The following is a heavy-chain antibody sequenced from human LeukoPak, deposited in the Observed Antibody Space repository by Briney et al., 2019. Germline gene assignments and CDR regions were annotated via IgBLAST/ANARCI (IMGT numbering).Heavy chain of an antibody. CDR2: ISSSNSYT. D-gene: IGHD2-21*02. V-gene: IGHV3-11*05. Sequence: PGGSLRLSCAASGFTFSDYYMSWIRQAPGKGLEWVSYISSSNSYTNYADSVRGRFTISRDNAKNSLYLQMNSLRVEDTAVYYCARDETCGGDCYQYYWGQGTLVTVSS. CDR3: ARDETCGGDCYQYY. CDR1: GFTFSDYY. J-gene: IGHJ4*02.